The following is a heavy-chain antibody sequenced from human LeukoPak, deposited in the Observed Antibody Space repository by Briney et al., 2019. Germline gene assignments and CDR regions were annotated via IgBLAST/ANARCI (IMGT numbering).Heavy chain of an antibody. CDR2: IYTSGST. CDR1: GGSISSGSYY. J-gene: IGHJ2*01. D-gene: IGHD7-27*01. V-gene: IGHV4-61*02. Sequence: PSETLSLTCTVSGGSISSGSYYWRWIRQPAGKGLEWIGRIYTSGSTNYNPSLKSRVTISVDTSKNQFSLKLSSVTAADTAVYYCARDLSNELGIGYFDLWGRGTLVTVSS. CDR3: ARDLSNELGIGYFDL.